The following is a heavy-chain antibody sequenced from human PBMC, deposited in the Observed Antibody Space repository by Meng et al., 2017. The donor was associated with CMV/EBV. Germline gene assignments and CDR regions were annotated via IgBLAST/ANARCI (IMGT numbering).Heavy chain of an antibody. J-gene: IGHJ6*02. CDR2: IRSKAYGGTT. CDR3: TSLLLWFGELLDSPYGMDV. V-gene: IGHV3-49*04. D-gene: IGHD3-10*01. CDR1: GFTFGDYA. Sequence: GESLKISCTASGFTFGDYAMSWVRQAPGKGLEWGGFIRSKAYGGTTEYAASVKGRFTISRDDSKSIAYLQMNSLKTEDTAVYYCTSLLLWFGELLDSPYGMDVWGQGTTVTVSS.